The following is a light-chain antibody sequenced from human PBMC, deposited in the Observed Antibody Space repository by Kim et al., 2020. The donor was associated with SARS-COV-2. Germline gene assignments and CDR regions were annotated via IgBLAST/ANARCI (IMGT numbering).Light chain of an antibody. V-gene: IGKV1-27*01. CDR2: AAD. CDR3: QSYDSAPLT. CDR1: QGINDH. J-gene: IGKJ4*01. Sequence: IQVTQSPSSLSASVGDRVTITCRASQGINDHLVWYQQRPGKVPQLLIYAADTLQSGVPSRFSGAGFGTDFTLTITSLQPEDVGTYYCQSYDSAPLTFGGGTKVDIK.